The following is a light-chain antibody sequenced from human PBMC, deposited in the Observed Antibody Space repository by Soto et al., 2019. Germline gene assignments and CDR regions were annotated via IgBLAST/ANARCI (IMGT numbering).Light chain of an antibody. CDR1: QSVSSSY. CDR2: GAS. V-gene: IGKV3-20*01. CDR3: QQYGSSGYT. J-gene: IGKJ2*01. Sequence: EIVLTQSPGTLSLSPGERATLSCRASQSVSSSYLAWYQQKPGQAPRLLIYGASSRATGIPDRFSGSGSGTAFTLTISRLEPEDFAVYYCQQYGSSGYTFGQGTKREIK.